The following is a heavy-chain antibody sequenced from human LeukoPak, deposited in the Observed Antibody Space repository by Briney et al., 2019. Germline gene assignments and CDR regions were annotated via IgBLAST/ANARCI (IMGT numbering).Heavy chain of an antibody. D-gene: IGHD3-3*01. J-gene: IGHJ5*02. CDR1: GYTLTELS. CDR3: ATVSITSFGVVIRNWFDP. V-gene: IGHV1-24*01. Sequence: ASVKVSCKVSGYTLTELSMHWVRQAPGKGLEWMGGFDPEDGETIYAQKFQGRVTMTEDTSTDTAYIELISLRSEDTAVYYCATVSITSFGVVIRNWFDPWSLGTLVTVSS. CDR2: FDPEDGET.